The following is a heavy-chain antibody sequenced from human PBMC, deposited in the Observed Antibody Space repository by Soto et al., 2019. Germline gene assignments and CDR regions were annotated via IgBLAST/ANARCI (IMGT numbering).Heavy chain of an antibody. CDR3: ARDGVVVPAAQGADYYYYYMDV. CDR2: IWYDGSNK. J-gene: IGHJ6*03. V-gene: IGHV3-33*01. Sequence: GGSLRLSCAASGFTFSSYGMHWVRQAPGKGLEWVAVIWYDGSNKYYADSVKGRFTISRDNSKNTLYLQMNSLRAEDTAVYYCARDGVVVPAAQGADYYYYYMDVWGKGTTVTVSS. CDR1: GFTFSSYG. D-gene: IGHD2-2*01.